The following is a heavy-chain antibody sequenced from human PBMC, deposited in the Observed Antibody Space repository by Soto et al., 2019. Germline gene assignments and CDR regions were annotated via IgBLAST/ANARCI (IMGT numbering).Heavy chain of an antibody. V-gene: IGHV3-30*18. D-gene: IGHD3-16*01. J-gene: IGHJ6*02. CDR2: ISYDGINS. CDR3: AKGILSATFAPYAMDV. CDR1: GFPFNNYA. Sequence: QVQLVESGGGVVQPGTSLRLSCAASGFPFNNYAMHWVRQRPGKGLDWVAVISYDGINSYYSDSVKGRFTVSRDRSKNTLSLQLNSLRVEDTAVYYCAKGILSATFAPYAMDVWGQGTTVTVSS.